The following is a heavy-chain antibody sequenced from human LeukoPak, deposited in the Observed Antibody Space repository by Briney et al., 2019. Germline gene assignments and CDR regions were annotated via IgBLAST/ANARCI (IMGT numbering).Heavy chain of an antibody. CDR2: IIPILGIA. CDR3: ARDFKGQWLVTFDY. CDR1: GYTFTSYG. Sequence: ASVKVSCKASGYTFTSYGISWVRQAPGQGLEWMGRIIPILGIANYAQKFQGRVTITADKSTSTAYMELSSLRSEDTAVYYCARDFKGQWLVTFDYWGQGTLVTVSS. J-gene: IGHJ4*02. V-gene: IGHV1-69*04. D-gene: IGHD6-19*01.